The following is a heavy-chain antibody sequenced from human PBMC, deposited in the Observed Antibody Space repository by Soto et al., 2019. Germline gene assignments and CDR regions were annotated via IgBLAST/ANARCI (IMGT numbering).Heavy chain of an antibody. CDR3: ATDIVVVPAAMRTPGGMDV. Sequence: ASVQGSCKASGYTYTIYARNWVRQTPGQGLEWMGWINTNTGNPTYAQGFTGRFVFSLDTSVSTAYLQICSLKAEDTAVYYCATDIVVVPAAMRTPGGMDVWGQGTTVTVSS. CDR1: GYTYTIYA. CDR2: INTNTGNP. D-gene: IGHD2-2*01. J-gene: IGHJ6*02. V-gene: IGHV7-4-1*01.